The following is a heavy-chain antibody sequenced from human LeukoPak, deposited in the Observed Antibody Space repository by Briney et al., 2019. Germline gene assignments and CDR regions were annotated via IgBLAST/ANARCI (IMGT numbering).Heavy chain of an antibody. J-gene: IGHJ4*02. V-gene: IGHV3-74*01. CDR1: GYAFSNYW. CDR2: INTDGTST. D-gene: IGHD3-10*01. Sequence: GGSLRLSCAASGYAFSNYWMHWVRQAPGKGLVWVSRINTDGTSTSYADSVQGRFTISRDNAKNTLFLQMNTLRAEDTAVYYCASHYASGSSSGYWGQGTLVTVSS. CDR3: ASHYASGSSSGY.